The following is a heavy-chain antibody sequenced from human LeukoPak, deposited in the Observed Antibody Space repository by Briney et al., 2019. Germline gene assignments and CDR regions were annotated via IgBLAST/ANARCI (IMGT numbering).Heavy chain of an antibody. V-gene: IGHV3-30*18. D-gene: IGHD4-23*01. CDR3: AKDYGGNSGFVDY. Sequence: GGSLRLSCAASGFTFSSYGMHCVRQAPGKGLEWVAVISYDGSNKYYADSVKGRFTISRDNSKNTLYLQMTSLRAEDTAVYYCAKDYGGNSGFVDYWGQGTLVTVSS. CDR1: GFTFSSYG. CDR2: ISYDGSNK. J-gene: IGHJ4*02.